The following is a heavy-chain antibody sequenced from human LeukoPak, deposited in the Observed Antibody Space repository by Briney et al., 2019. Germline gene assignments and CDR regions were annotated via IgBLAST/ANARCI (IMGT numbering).Heavy chain of an antibody. V-gene: IGHV3-11*04. D-gene: IGHD6-13*01. CDR3: AREMAAAAYNWFDP. J-gene: IGHJ5*02. Sequence: GGSLRLSCAASGFTFSDYYMSWIRQAPGKGLEWVSYISSSGSTIYYADSVKGRFTISRDNAKNSLYLQMNSLRAEDTAVYYCAREMAAAAYNWFDPWGQGTLVTVSS. CDR1: GFTFSDYY. CDR2: ISSSGSTI.